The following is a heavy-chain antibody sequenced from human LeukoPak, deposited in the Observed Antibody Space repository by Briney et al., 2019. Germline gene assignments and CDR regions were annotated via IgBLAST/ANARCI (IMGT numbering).Heavy chain of an antibody. CDR3: TTDSSGYEY. J-gene: IGHJ4*02. Sequence: GGPLRPPCAPSGFPFIGFAMHGFGKPSGKGREWVGRIRSKANSYATAYAASVKGRFTISRDDSKNTAYLQMNSLKTEDTAVYYCTTDSSGYEYWGQGTLVTVSS. V-gene: IGHV3-73*01. CDR2: IRSKANSYAT. D-gene: IGHD3-22*01. CDR1: GFPFIGFA.